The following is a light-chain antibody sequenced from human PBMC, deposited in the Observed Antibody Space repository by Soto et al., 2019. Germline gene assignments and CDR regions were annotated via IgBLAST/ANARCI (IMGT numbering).Light chain of an antibody. CDR3: QQYGSSPRT. J-gene: IGKJ1*01. V-gene: IGKV3-20*01. CDR1: QSVSSSY. CDR2: GAS. Sequence: EIVLTQSPGTPSLSPGERDTLSCRASQSVSSSYLAWYQQKPGQAPRLLIYGASSRATGIPDRFSGSGSGTDFTLTISRLEPEDFAVYYCQQYGSSPRTFGQGTKVDIK.